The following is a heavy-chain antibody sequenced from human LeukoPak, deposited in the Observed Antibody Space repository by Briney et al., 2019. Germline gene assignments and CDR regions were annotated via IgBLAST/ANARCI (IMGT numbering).Heavy chain of an antibody. CDR1: GFRLSTSA. CDR3: AKVTMVGWYFDL. J-gene: IGHJ2*01. D-gene: IGHD2-15*01. Sequence: GGSLRLSCAASGFRLSTSAMTWVRQAPGKGLEWVSGISGSGGTTYDADSVKGRFTISRDNSKNTLDLQMNSLRVEDTAVYYCAKVTMVGWYFDLWGRGTLVTVSS. CDR2: ISGSGGTT. V-gene: IGHV3-23*01.